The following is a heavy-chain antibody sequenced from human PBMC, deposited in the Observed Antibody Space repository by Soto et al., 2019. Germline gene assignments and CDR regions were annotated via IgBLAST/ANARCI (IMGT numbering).Heavy chain of an antibody. CDR3: AREVGEVDYSSSSDAFEI. V-gene: IGHV4-4*08. J-gene: IGHJ3*02. CDR2: IYYSGST. CDR1: GGSISSYY. Sequence: SETLSLTCTVSGGSISSYYWSWIRQPPGKGLEWIGYIYYSGSTYYNPSLKSRVTISVDTSKNQFSLKLSSVTAADTAVYYCAREVGEVDYSSSSDAFEIWGQGTMVTVSS. D-gene: IGHD6-6*01.